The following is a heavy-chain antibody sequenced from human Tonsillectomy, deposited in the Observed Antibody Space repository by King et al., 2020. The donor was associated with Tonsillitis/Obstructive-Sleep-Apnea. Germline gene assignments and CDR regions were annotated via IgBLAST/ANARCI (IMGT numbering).Heavy chain of an antibody. CDR3: ARNTVNYYYYYMDV. J-gene: IGHJ6*03. D-gene: IGHD4-11*01. V-gene: IGHV3-33*01. CDR2: IWYDGSNR. CDR1: GFTFSNHG. Sequence: VRLVESGGGVVQPGRSLTLSCAASGFTFSNHGMHWVRQAPGKGLEWVAVIWYDGSNRYHADSVKGRFTISRDISKNTLYLQMNSLRAEDTAVYFCARNTVNYYYYYMDVWGKGTTVTVSS.